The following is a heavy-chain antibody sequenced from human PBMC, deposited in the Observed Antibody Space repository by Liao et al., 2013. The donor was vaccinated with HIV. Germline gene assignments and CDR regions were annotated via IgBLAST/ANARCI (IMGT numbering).Heavy chain of an antibody. V-gene: IGHV4-4*07. CDR1: GGSISNYY. CDR2: IYKDGTT. Sequence: QVQLQESGPGLVKPSETLSLTCTVSGGSISNYYWSWVRQPAGEGLEWIGRIYKDGTTNYNPSLKSRLTMSIDMARNQFSLRLNSVTAADTAMYYCTRGGAFDIWGQGTMVTVTP. CDR3: TRGGAFDI. J-gene: IGHJ3*02.